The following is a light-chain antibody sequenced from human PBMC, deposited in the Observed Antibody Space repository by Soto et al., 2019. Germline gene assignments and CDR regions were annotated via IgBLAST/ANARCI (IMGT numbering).Light chain of an antibody. CDR1: SSDVGGYNC. CDR2: EIS. V-gene: IGLV2-8*01. CDR3: SSYAGSNIPVV. J-gene: IGLJ2*01. Sequence: QSALTQPPSASGSPGQSVTISCTGTSSDVGGYNCVSWYQQHPGKAPKLMIYEISKRPSGVPDRFSGSKSGNTASLTVSGLQAEGEADYYCSSYAGSNIPVVFGGGTKLTVL.